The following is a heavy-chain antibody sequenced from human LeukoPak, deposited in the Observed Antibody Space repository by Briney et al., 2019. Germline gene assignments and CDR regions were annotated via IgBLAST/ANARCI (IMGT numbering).Heavy chain of an antibody. J-gene: IGHJ3*02. CDR2: INPNSVAT. CDR1: GYTFTSYY. Sequence: ASVKASCKASGYTFTSYYMHWVRQAPGQGLEWMGRINPNSVATNYAQKFQGRVTMTRDTSISTAYMELSRLTSDDTAVYYCARDKGHAFDIWGQGTMVTVSS. V-gene: IGHV1-2*06. CDR3: ARDKGHAFDI.